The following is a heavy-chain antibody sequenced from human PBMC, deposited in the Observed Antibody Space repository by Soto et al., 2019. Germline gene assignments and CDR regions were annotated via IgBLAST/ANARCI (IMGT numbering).Heavy chain of an antibody. J-gene: IGHJ5*02. D-gene: IGHD4-17*01. CDR2: IIPIFGTA. CDR3: AVEPANDYGDYPGAWFDP. V-gene: IGHV1-69*01. CDR1: GGTFSSYA. Sequence: QVQLVQSGAEVKKPGSSVKVSCKASGGTFSSYAISWVRQAPGQGLEWRGGIIPIFGTANYAQKFQGRVTITADESTSTAYRELSSVRSEDMAVYCCAVEPANDYGDYPGAWFDPWSQGTLVTVSS.